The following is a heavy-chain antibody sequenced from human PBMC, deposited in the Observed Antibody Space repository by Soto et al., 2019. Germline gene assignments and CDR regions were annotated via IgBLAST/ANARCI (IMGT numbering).Heavy chain of an antibody. D-gene: IGHD2-8*01. Sequence: SETLSLTCAVYGGSFSGYYWSWIRQPPGKGLEWIGEINHSGSTNYNPSRKSRVTISVETSKNKFSLKLSSVTAADPAGYYCARGRGYCTNGVCYYYCYMDVWGKGTTVTVSS. V-gene: IGHV4-34*01. CDR1: GGSFSGYY. CDR3: ARGRGYCTNGVCYYYCYMDV. J-gene: IGHJ6*03. CDR2: INHSGST.